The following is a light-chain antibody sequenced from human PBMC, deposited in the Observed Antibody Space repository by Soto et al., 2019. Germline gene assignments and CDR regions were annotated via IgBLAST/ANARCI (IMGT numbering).Light chain of an antibody. CDR3: QSYDSSHV. CDR1: SSNIGAGYD. J-gene: IGLJ1*01. Sequence: SVLTQPPSVSGAPGQRVTISCTGSSSNIGAGYDVHWYQQVPGAAPKLLIFGNSNRPSGVPDRFSGSKSGTSASLAITGLQAEDEADYYCQSYDSSHVFGTGTKVTVL. CDR2: GNS. V-gene: IGLV1-40*01.